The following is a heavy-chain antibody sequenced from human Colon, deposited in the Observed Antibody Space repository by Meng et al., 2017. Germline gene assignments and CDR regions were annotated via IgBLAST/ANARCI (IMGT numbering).Heavy chain of an antibody. CDR3: ARDSYFDESSGYLDF. CDR2: IKQDGSEK. CDR1: GFTFSNHW. J-gene: IGHJ4*02. D-gene: IGHD3-22*01. V-gene: IGHV3-7*01. Sequence: GESLKISCAASGFTFSNHWMSWVRQAPGKGLEWVANIKQDGSEKIYVDSVRGRFTISRDNAKNSLSLQMNSLRAEDTAVYYCARDSYFDESSGYLDFWGQGTLVTVSS.